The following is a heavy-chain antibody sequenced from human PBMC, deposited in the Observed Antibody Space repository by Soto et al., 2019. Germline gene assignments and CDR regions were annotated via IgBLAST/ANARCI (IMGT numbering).Heavy chain of an antibody. V-gene: IGHV1-24*01. D-gene: IGHD6-6*01. CDR3: ATVRTYSSSSAVAFDI. CDR2: FDPEDGET. Sequence: ASVKVSCKVSGYTLTELSMHWVRQAPGKGLEWMGGFDPEDGETIYAQKFQGRVTMTEDTSTDTAYMELSSLGSEDTAVYYCATVRTYSSSSAVAFDIWGQGTMVTVSS. J-gene: IGHJ3*02. CDR1: GYTLTELS.